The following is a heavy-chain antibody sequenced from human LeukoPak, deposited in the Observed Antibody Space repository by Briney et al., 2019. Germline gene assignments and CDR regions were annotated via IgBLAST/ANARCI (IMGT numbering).Heavy chain of an antibody. CDR1: GFTFDDYA. CDR2: ISYDGSNK. V-gene: IGHV3-30-3*01. Sequence: PGGSLRLSCAASGFTFDDYAMHWVRQAPGKGLEWVAVISYDGSNKYYADSVKGRFTISRDNSKNTLYLQMNSLRAEDTAVYYCARALGAMVTFDAFDIWGQGTMVTVSS. D-gene: IGHD5-18*01. J-gene: IGHJ3*02. CDR3: ARALGAMVTFDAFDI.